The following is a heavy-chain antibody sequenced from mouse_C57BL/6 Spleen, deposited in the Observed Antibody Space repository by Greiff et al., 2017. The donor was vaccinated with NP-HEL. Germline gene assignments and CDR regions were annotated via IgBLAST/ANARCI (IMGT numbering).Heavy chain of an antibody. Sequence: VQLQQSGAELAKPGASVKLSCKASGYTFTSYWMHWVTQRPGQGLEWIGYITPSSGYTKYNQKFKDKATLTADKSSSTAYMQLSSLTYEDSAVYDCARSGSNYPGTWFAYWGQGTLVTVSA. CDR3: ARSGSNYPGTWFAY. V-gene: IGHV1-7*01. CDR1: GYTFTSYW. D-gene: IGHD2-5*01. J-gene: IGHJ3*01. CDR2: ITPSSGYT.